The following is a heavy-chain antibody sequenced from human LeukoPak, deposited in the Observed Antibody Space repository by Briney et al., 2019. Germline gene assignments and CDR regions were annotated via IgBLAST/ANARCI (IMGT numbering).Heavy chain of an antibody. CDR2: INHSGST. CDR3: ARDGRIAVAGFYYYYGMDV. V-gene: IGHV4-34*01. CDR1: GGSFSGYY. Sequence: SETLSLTCAVYGGSFSGYYWSWIRQPPGKGLEWIGEINHSGSTNYNPSLKSRVTISVDTSKNQFSLKLSSVTAADTAMYYCARDGRIAVAGFYYYYGMDVWGQGTTVTVSS. J-gene: IGHJ6*02. D-gene: IGHD6-19*01.